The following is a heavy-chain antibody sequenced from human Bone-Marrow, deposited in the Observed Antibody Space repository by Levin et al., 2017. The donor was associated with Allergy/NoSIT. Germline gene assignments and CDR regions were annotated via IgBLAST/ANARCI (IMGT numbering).Heavy chain of an antibody. CDR2: ISAYNGNT. D-gene: IGHD3-9*01. CDR3: ARSPLGRYFDWLPYYFDY. V-gene: IGHV1-18*01. J-gene: IGHJ4*02. Sequence: GASVKVSCKASGYTFTSYGISWVRQAPGQGLEWMGWISAYNGNTNYAQKLQGRVTMTTDTSTSTAYMELRSLRSDDTAVYYCARSPLGRYFDWLPYYFDYWGQGTLVTVSS. CDR1: GYTFTSYG.